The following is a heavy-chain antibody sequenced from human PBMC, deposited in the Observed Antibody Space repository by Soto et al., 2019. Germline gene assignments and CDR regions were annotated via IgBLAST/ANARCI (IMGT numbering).Heavy chain of an antibody. D-gene: IGHD1-1*01. V-gene: IGHV3-74*01. J-gene: IGHJ1*01. CDR2: IDPDGTTT. CDR1: GFDSRYYW. Sequence: AGSLRLCSALSGFDSRYYWIHWFRQSPGKGLEWVSRIDPDGTTTNYADSVKGRFSVSRDNAKKTIYLQMNSLTADDTALYYCARGPRPSSAGTVAYWGQGTLVTVSS. CDR3: ARGPRPSSAGTVAY.